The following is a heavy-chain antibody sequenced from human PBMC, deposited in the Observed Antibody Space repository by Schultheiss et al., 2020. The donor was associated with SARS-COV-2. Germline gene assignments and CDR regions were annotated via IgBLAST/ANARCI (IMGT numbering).Heavy chain of an antibody. V-gene: IGHV4-39*01. Sequence: SETLSLTCAVYGGSFSGYYWGWIRQPPGKGLEWIGSIYYSGSTYYNPSLKSRVTISVDTSKNQFSLKLSSVTAADTAVYYCARQGGRSVVVPAAIHRINWFDPWGQGTLVTVSS. CDR3: ARQGGRSVVVPAAIHRINWFDP. J-gene: IGHJ5*02. CDR1: GGSFSGYY. D-gene: IGHD2-2*02. CDR2: IYYSGST.